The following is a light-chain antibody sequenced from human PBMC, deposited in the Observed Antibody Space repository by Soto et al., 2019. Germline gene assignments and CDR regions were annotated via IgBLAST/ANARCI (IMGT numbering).Light chain of an antibody. J-gene: IGKJ5*01. CDR1: QGISSY. V-gene: IGKV1-39*01. Sequence: DIQMTQSPSTLSASVGDRVTITCRASQGISSYLAWYQQKPGKAPKLLIYAESSLQRGVPSTFSGGGSGTDFTLTISSLQPEDFATYYCQQSYSSITFGQGTRLEIK. CDR2: AES. CDR3: QQSYSSIT.